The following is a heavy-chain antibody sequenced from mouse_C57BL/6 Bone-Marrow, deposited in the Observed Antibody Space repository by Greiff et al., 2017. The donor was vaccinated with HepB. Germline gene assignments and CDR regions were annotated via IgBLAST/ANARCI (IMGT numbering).Heavy chain of an antibody. CDR1: GFTFSDYG. CDR3: ARGYYGSSYNYFDY. J-gene: IGHJ2*01. D-gene: IGHD1-1*01. Sequence: EVQVVESGGGLVKPGGSLKLSCAASGFTFSDYGMHWVRQAPEKGLEWVAYISSGSSTIYYADTVKGRFTISRDNAKNTLFLQMTSLRSEDTAMYYCARGYYGSSYNYFDYWGQGTTLTVSS. V-gene: IGHV5-17*01. CDR2: ISSGSSTI.